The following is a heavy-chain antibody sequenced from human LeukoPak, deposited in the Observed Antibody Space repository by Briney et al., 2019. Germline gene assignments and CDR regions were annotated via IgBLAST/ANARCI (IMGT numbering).Heavy chain of an antibody. CDR1: GFTFRTYW. V-gene: IGHV3-74*01. CDR3: ARGDKELLFKRRKGGFDP. CDR2: VNPDGTRT. D-gene: IGHD2-2*01. J-gene: IGHJ5*02. Sequence: GGSLRLSCVASGFTFRTYWMHWVRQAPGKGLVWLSRVNPDGTRTTYADSVKGRFTTSRDNSKNTLYLQMNSLRAEDTAVFYCARGDKELLFKRRKGGFDPWGQGTLVTVSS.